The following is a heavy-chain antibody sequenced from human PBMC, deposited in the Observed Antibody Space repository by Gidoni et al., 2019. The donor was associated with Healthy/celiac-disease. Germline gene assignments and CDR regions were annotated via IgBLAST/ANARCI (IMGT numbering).Heavy chain of an antibody. CDR1: GGSFRGYY. CDR3: ARGPRKSIAAAGTGKGSFDY. V-gene: IGHV4-34*01. Sequence: QVQLQQWGAGLLKPSETLSLTCAVQGGSFRGYYWSWIRPPPGKGLEWIGEINHSGSTNYNPSLKSRVTISVDTSKNQFSLKLSSVTAADTAVYYCARGPRKSIAAAGTGKGSFDYWGQGTLVTVSS. J-gene: IGHJ4*02. D-gene: IGHD6-13*01. CDR2: INHSGST.